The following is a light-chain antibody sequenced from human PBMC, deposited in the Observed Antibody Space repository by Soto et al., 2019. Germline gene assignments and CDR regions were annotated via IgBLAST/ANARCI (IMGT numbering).Light chain of an antibody. V-gene: IGKV3-20*01. CDR1: QSVIANF. Sequence: DIVLTQSPGTLSLPPGERATLSCRASQSVIANFLAWYQQKPGQAPRLLIYGASTRATGIPDRFSGSGSGTDFTLYISRLEPDDFAVYYCQKYGSSPWTFGQGTKVEIK. CDR3: QKYGSSPWT. CDR2: GAS. J-gene: IGKJ1*01.